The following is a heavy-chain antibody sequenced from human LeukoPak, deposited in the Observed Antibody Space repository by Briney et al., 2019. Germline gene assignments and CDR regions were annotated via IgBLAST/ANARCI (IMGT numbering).Heavy chain of an antibody. J-gene: IGHJ4*02. CDR3: ARQFYLRRNWNYAFDS. CDR2: ISYDGSNK. V-gene: IGHV3-30*07. D-gene: IGHD1-7*01. Sequence: GRSLRLSCAASGFTFSSYAMHWVRQAPGKGLEWVAVISYDGSNKYYADSVKGRFTISRDNSKNTLYLQMNSLRAEDTAVYYCARQFYLRRNWNYAFDSWGQGTLVTVSS. CDR1: GFTFSSYA.